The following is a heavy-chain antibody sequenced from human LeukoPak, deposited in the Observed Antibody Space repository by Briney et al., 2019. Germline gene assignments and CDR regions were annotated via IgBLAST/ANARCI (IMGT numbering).Heavy chain of an antibody. CDR3: VRFALTSSLDH. J-gene: IGHJ5*02. CDR2: IYPGYSDD. V-gene: IGHV5-51*01. CDR1: GHKLTNNW. Sequence: GESLQISCKISGHKLTNNWIGWVRQVPGKGLEWMGLIYPGYSDDKYSPSFQGQVTLSVDASISTAYLQLSGLRASDTAIYYCVRFALTSSLDHWGQGTLVTVSS. D-gene: IGHD6-13*01.